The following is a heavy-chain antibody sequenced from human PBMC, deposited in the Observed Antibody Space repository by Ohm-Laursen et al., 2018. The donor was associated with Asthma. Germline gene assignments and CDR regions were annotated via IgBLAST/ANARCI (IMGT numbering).Heavy chain of an antibody. CDR3: ARDGQVTTWGFDY. J-gene: IGHJ4*02. CDR1: GFTFSSYN. Sequence: SLRLSCTASGFTFSSYNMHWVRQAPGKGLEWVAVISYDGSNKYYADSVKGRFTISRDNSKNTLYLQMNSLRDEDTAVYYCARDGQVTTWGFDYRGQGTLVTASS. D-gene: IGHD3/OR15-3a*01. V-gene: IGHV3-30*03. CDR2: ISYDGSNK.